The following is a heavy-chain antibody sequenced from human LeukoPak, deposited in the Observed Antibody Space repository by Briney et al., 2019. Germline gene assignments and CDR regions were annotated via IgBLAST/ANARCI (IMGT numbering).Heavy chain of an antibody. V-gene: IGHV3-48*01. CDR2: IGISGAI. Sequence: SGEALRLACAASGFTLSGYSMNWVRQAPGKGLEWVSHIGISGAIHYGDSVKGRFTISRDNAKNSVYLQMNSLRAEDTAVYYCSTAKFDYWGQGSLVTVSS. CDR1: GFTLSGYS. CDR3: STAKFDY. J-gene: IGHJ4*02.